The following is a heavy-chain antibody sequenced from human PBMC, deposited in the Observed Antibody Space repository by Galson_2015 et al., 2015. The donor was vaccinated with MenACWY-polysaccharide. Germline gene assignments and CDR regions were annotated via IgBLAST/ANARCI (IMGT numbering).Heavy chain of an antibody. J-gene: IGHJ4*02. Sequence: FLRLSCAVSGFTISNYWMYWVRQAPGKGLEWVANIKQDGSEKNYVGSVKGRFTISRDNAKNTLYLQMNSLRVEDTAVYYCARILYYWGQGTLVTVSP. CDR3: ARILYY. V-gene: IGHV3-7*01. CDR1: GFTISNYW. CDR2: IKQDGSEK.